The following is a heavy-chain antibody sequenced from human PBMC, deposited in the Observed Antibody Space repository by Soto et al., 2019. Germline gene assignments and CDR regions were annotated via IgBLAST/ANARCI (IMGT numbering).Heavy chain of an antibody. CDR2: IYASGSP. J-gene: IGHJ1*01. CDR1: GGSVSVYY. Sequence: PSETLSLTCTISGGSVSVYYWSWIRQSTGQGLEWIGYIYASGSPYYNPSLRSRVTISADTSKNQISLKLTSPTAADTAVYYCARGVGPSPPHYWGRGNLVTV. D-gene: IGHD3-10*01. V-gene: IGHV4-59*02. CDR3: ARGVGPSPPHY.